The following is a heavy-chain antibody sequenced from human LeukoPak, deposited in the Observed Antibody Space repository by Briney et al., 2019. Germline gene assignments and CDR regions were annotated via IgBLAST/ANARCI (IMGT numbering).Heavy chain of an antibody. CDR2: IYYSGNT. V-gene: IGHV4-59*01. CDR3: ARYYCSSTICSHFDY. CDR1: GGSISSCY. D-gene: IGHD2-2*01. J-gene: IGHJ4*02. Sequence: SETLSLTCTVSGGSISSCYWSWLRQPPGKGLEWIGYIYYSGNTNYNPSLKSRVTISVDTSKNQFSLKLSSVTAADTAVYYCARYYCSSTICSHFDYWGQGTLVTVSS.